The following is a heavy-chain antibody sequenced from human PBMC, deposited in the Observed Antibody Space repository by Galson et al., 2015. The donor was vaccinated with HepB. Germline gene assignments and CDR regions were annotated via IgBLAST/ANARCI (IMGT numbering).Heavy chain of an antibody. J-gene: IGHJ4*02. V-gene: IGHV3-30*18. CDR1: GFTFSSYG. D-gene: IGHD3-16*01. CDR2: ISYDGSNK. Sequence: SLRLSCAASGFTFSSYGMHWVRQAPGKGLEWVAVISYDGSNKYYADSVKGRFTISRDNTKNTLYLQMNSLRAEDTAVYYCAKDVRFAAGNDYWGQGTLVTVSS. CDR3: AKDVRFAAGNDY.